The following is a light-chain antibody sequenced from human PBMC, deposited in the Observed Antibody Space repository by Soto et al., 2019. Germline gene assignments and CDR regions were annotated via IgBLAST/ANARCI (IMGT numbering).Light chain of an antibody. Sequence: DIQMTQSPSTLSSSVGDRFTITVLASQTIISWLAWYQQKPGRAPKVLIYRASSLDIGVPSRFSGSGSGTDFTLTISRLEPEDFAVYFCYQYDSSPWTFGQGTKVDIK. V-gene: IGKV1-5*03. CDR2: RAS. CDR3: YQYDSSPWT. CDR1: QTIISW. J-gene: IGKJ1*01.